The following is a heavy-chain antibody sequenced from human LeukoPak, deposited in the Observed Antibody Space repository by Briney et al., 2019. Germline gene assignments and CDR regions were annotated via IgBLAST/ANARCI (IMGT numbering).Heavy chain of an antibody. D-gene: IGHD2-2*01. CDR3: ARERVGYCSSTSCFHFDY. Sequence: ASVKVSCKASGYTFTSYGIIWVRQAPGQGLEWMGWISAYNGNTNYAQKLQGRVTMTTDTSTSTAYMELRSLRSDDTAVYYCARERVGYCSSTSCFHFDYWGQGTLVTVSS. J-gene: IGHJ4*02. CDR1: GYTFTSYG. V-gene: IGHV1-18*01. CDR2: ISAYNGNT.